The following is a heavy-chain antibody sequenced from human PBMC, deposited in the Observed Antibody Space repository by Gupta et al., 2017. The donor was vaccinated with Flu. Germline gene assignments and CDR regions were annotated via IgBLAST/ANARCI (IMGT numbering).Heavy chain of an antibody. J-gene: IGHJ4*02. CDR1: SVSTSNSY. Sequence: SVSTSNSYWALVRQPSGQGLWCIAPIYYSGTAYYNPALRRRSTMSLGTSRNQFSRKVRSMTTADTAVYYCAGGVDDSAVDFWGQGPTVTVSS. D-gene: IGHD3-3*01. CDR2: IYYSGTA. CDR3: AGGVDDSAVDF. V-gene: IGHV4-39*01.